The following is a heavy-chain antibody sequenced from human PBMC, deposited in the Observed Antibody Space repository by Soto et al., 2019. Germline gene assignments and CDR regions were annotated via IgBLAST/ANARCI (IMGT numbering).Heavy chain of an antibody. Sequence: QLQLQESGPGLVKPSETLSLTCTVSGGSISSSSYYWGWIRQPPGKGLEWIGSIYYSGSTYYNPSLKSRVHRSVDTSKNQFSLKLSSVTAADTAVYYCAQKVVATVLSWFDPWGQGTLVTVSS. CDR3: AQKVVATVLSWFDP. V-gene: IGHV4-39*01. CDR2: IYYSGST. D-gene: IGHD1-26*01. J-gene: IGHJ5*02. CDR1: GGSISSSSYY.